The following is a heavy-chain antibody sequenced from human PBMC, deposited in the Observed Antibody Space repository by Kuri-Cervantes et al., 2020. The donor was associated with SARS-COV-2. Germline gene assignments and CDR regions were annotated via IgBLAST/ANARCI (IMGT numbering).Heavy chain of an antibody. Sequence: GGSLRLSCEVSGFLFSASAIHWVRQASGKGLEWVAVISYDGSNKYYADSVKGRFTISRDDSKNTLYLQMNSLRAEDTAVYYCARADYDYVWGSYRSPHWGQGTLVTVSS. J-gene: IGHJ4*02. CDR3: ARADYDYVWGSYRSPH. V-gene: IGHV3-30-3*01. CDR1: GFLFSASA. CDR2: ISYDGSNK. D-gene: IGHD3-16*02.